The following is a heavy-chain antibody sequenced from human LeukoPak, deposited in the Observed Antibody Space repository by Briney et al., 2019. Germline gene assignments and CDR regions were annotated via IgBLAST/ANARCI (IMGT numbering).Heavy chain of an antibody. J-gene: IGHJ3*02. D-gene: IGHD6-19*01. Sequence: SETPSLTCTVSGGSISSGGYYWSWIRQHPGKGLEWIGYIYYSGSTYYNPSLKSRVTISVDTSKNQFSLKLSSVTAADTAVYYCARGGTGGWRDAFDIWGQGTMVTVSS. CDR1: GGSISSGGYY. CDR2: IYYSGST. CDR3: ARGGTGGWRDAFDI. V-gene: IGHV4-31*03.